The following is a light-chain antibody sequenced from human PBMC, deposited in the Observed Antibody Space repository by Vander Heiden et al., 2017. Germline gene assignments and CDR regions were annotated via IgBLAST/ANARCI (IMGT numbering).Light chain of an antibody. Sequence: QSVLPQPPSASGTPGPRVTISCSGSSSNIGSNYVYWYQQLPGTAPKVLIYRNNQRPSGVPDRFSGSKSGTSASLAISGLRSEDEADYYCAAWDDSLSGVVFGGGTKLTVL. CDR3: AAWDDSLSGVV. V-gene: IGLV1-47*01. CDR2: RNN. CDR1: SSNIGSNY. J-gene: IGLJ2*01.